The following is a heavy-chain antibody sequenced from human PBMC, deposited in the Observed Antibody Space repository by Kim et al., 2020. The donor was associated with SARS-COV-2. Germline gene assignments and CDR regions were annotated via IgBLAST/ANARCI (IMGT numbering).Heavy chain of an antibody. Sequence: GGSLRLSCAASGFTFSSYGMHWVRQAPGKGLEWVAVIWYDGSNKYYADSVKGRFTISRDNSKNTLYLQMNSLRAEDTAVYYCAKGDIVGAEYFQHWGQGTLVTVSS. V-gene: IGHV3-33*06. CDR3: AKGDIVGAEYFQH. D-gene: IGHD2-15*01. CDR1: GFTFSSYG. CDR2: IWYDGSNK. J-gene: IGHJ1*01.